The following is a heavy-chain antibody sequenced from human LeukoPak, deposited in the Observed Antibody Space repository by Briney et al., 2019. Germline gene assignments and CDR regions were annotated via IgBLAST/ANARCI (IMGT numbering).Heavy chain of an antibody. CDR2: IYTSGST. CDR1: GGSISSGSYY. D-gene: IGHD4-17*01. J-gene: IGHJ4*02. Sequence: SQTLSLTCTVSGGSISSGSYYWSWIRQPAGKGLEWIGRIYTSGSTNYNPPLKSRVTISVDTSKNQFSLKLSSVTAADTAVYYCARDHYGLFDYWGQGTLVTVSS. CDR3: ARDHYGLFDY. V-gene: IGHV4-61*02.